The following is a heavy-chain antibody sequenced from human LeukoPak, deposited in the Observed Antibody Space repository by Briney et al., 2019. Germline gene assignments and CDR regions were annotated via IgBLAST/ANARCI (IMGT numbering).Heavy chain of an antibody. J-gene: IGHJ4*02. CDR1: GFTFSNAW. CDR2: IKSETDGGTT. D-gene: IGHD3-10*01. Sequence: GGSLRLSCAASGFTFSNAWMSWVRQAPGKGLEWVGRIKSETDGGTTDYAAPVKGRFTISRDDSKNTLYLQMNSLKTEDTAVYYCTAVGFSDYWGQGTLVTVSS. V-gene: IGHV3-15*01. CDR3: TAVGFSDY.